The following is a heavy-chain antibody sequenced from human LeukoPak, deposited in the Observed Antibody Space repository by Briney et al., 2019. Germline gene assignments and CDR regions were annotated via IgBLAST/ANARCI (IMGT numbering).Heavy chain of an antibody. D-gene: IGHD6-19*01. V-gene: IGHV4-59*08. CDR3: ARRRVAGTHFDY. CDR1: GVSISSYY. CDR2: IYYSGST. J-gene: IGHJ4*02. Sequence: PPETLSLTCTVSGVSISSYYWSWIRQPPGKGLEWIGYIYYSGSTNYNPSLKSRVTISVDTSKNQFSLKLSSVTAADTAVYYCARRRVAGTHFDYWGQGTLVTVSS.